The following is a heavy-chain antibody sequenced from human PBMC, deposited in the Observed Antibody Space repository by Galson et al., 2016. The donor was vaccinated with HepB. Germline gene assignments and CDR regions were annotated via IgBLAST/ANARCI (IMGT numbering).Heavy chain of an antibody. CDR1: GGSIFSSHW. V-gene: IGHV4-4*02. Sequence: SETLSLTCAVSGGSIFSSHWWSWVRQPPGKGLEWIGQIYHSGTTNYNPSLTSRVTISVDTSRNQFSLTLYSVTAADTAVYYCARETMGVSSGWYWNWIDPWGQGTLVTVSS. CDR3: ARETMGVSSGWYWNWIDP. D-gene: IGHD6-19*01. CDR2: IYHSGTT. J-gene: IGHJ5*02.